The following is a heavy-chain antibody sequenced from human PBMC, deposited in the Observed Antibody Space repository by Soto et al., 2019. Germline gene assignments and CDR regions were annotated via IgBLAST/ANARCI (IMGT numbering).Heavy chain of an antibody. CDR1: GGSFSGYY. J-gene: IGHJ4*02. V-gene: IGHV4-34*01. CDR3: ARGDSSGNYYFDY. Sequence: PSETLSLTCAVYGGSFSGYYWSWIRQPPGKGLEWIGEINHSGSTNYNPSLKSRVTISVDTSKNQFSLKLSSVTAADTAVYYCARGDSSGNYYFDYWGQGTLVTVSS. D-gene: IGHD3-22*01. CDR2: INHSGST.